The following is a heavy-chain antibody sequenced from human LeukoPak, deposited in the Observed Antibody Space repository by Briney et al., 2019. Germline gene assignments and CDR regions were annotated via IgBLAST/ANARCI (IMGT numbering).Heavy chain of an antibody. D-gene: IGHD3-3*01. CDR1: GFTFSSYS. Sequence: GGSLRLSCAASGFTFSSYSMNWVRQAPGKGLEWVSSISSSSSYMYYADSVKGRFTISRDNAKNSLYLQMNSLRAEDTAVYYCASLYGDYDFWSGYYPFDPWGQGTLVTVSS. V-gene: IGHV3-21*01. CDR2: ISSSSSYM. J-gene: IGHJ5*02. CDR3: ASLYGDYDFWSGYYPFDP.